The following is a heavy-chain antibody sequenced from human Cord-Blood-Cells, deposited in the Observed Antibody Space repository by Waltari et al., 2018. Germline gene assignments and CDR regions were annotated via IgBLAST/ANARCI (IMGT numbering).Heavy chain of an antibody. D-gene: IGHD1-7*01. CDR3: AGPANWNYYFDY. V-gene: IGHV4-39*01. Sequence: QLQLQESGPGLVKPSETLSLTCTVSGGSISSSSYYWGWIRQPPGKGLEWIGSIYYSGSTYHNPSRKSRVTISVDTSKNQFSLKLSSVTAADTAVYYCAGPANWNYYFDYWGQGTLVTVSS. CDR2: IYYSGST. CDR1: GGSISSSSYY. J-gene: IGHJ4*02.